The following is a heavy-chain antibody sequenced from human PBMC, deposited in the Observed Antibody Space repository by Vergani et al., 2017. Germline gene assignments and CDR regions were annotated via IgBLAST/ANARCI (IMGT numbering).Heavy chain of an antibody. J-gene: IGHJ6*02. D-gene: IGHD3-10*01. CDR1: GGTFSIYT. CDR3: ARDPGFGELFFYYGMDV. CDR2: IIPILGIA. V-gene: IGHV1-69*04. Sequence: QVQLVHSGAEVKKPGSSVKVSCKASGGTFSIYTISWVRQAPGQGLEWMGRIIPILGIANYAQKFQGRVTITADKSTSTAYMELSSLRSEDTAVYYCARDPGFGELFFYYGMDVWGQGTTVTVSS.